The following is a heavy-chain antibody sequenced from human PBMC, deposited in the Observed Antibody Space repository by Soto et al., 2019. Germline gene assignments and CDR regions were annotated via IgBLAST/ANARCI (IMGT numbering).Heavy chain of an antibody. J-gene: IGHJ4*02. D-gene: IGHD2-2*01. CDR1: GYTFTSYA. V-gene: IGHV1-3*01. CDR3: ARDALGYCSSTSCYGEYYFDY. CDR2: INAGNGNT. Sequence: ASVKVSCKASGYTFTSYAMHWVRQAPGQRLEWMGWINAGNGNTKYSQKFQGRVTITRDTSASTAYMELSSLRSEDTAVYYCARDALGYCSSTSCYGEYYFDYWGQGTLVTVSS.